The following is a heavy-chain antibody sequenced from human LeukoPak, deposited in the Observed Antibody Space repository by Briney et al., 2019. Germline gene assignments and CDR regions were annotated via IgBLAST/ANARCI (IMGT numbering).Heavy chain of an antibody. J-gene: IGHJ4*02. V-gene: IGHV4-38-2*01. CDR3: ARVGSQYSSSWNFDY. Sequence: SETLSLTCAVSGYSISSGYYWGWIRQPPGKGLEWIGGIYHSGSTYYNPSLKSRVTISVDTSKNQFSLKLSSVTAADTAVYYCARVGSQYSSSWNFDYWGQGTLVTVSS. CDR1: GYSISSGYY. D-gene: IGHD6-13*01. CDR2: IYHSGST.